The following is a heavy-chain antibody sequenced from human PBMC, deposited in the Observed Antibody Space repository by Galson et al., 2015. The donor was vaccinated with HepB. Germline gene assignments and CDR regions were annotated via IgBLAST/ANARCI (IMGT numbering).Heavy chain of an antibody. V-gene: IGHV1-69*08. J-gene: IGHJ4*02. CDR1: EGTFSSYT. D-gene: IGHD3-3*02. Sequence: SVKVSCKASEGTFSSYTISWVRQAPGQGLEWMGRINPILSTTNYTQKFQGRVTITADKSTTTAYMELSGLRSEDTAVCFCAASPHFYSFIWDRDYWGQGTLVTVSS. CDR2: INPILSTT. CDR3: AASPHFYSFIWDRDY.